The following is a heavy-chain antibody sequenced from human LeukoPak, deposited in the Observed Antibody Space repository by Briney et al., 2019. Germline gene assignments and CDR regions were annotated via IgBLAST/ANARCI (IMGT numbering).Heavy chain of an antibody. CDR1: GFTFNSYA. V-gene: IGHV3-23*01. CDR3: AKGVKGGWYYFDY. J-gene: IGHJ4*02. Sequence: GGSLRLSCAASGFTFNSYAMTWVRQAPGKGLEWVSAISGGGGSTYYADSVKGRFTISRDNSKNTLYLQMNSLRAEDTAVYYCAKGVKGGWYYFDYWGQGTLVTVSS. D-gene: IGHD6-19*01. CDR2: ISGGGGST.